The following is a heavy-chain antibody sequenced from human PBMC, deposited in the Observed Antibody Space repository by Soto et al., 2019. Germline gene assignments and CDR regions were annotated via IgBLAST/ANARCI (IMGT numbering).Heavy chain of an antibody. CDR2: IYSGGST. CDR1: GFTVSSNY. CDR3: ARDISNYYYYGMDV. V-gene: IGHV3-53*01. Sequence: PGGSLRLSCAASGFTVSSNYMSWVRQAPGKGLEWVSVIYSGGSTYYADSVKGRFTISRDNSKNTLYLQMNSLRAEDTAVYYCARDISNYYYYGMDVWGQGTTVTVSS. J-gene: IGHJ6*02. D-gene: IGHD4-4*01.